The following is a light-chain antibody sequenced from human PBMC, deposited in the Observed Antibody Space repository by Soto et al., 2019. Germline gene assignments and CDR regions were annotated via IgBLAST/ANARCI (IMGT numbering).Light chain of an antibody. J-gene: IGKJ2*01. CDR2: GAS. CDR1: QSVSSSY. Sequence: EIVLTQSPGTLSLSPGARVTLSCRASQSVSSSYLAWYQQKPGQAPSLLIYGASSRATGIPDRFSGSGSGTDFALTISRLEPEDFAVYYCQQYGSSYTFGQGTKLEIK. V-gene: IGKV3-20*01. CDR3: QQYGSSYT.